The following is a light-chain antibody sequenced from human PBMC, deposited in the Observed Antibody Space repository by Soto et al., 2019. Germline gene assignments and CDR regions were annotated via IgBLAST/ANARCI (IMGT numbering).Light chain of an antibody. V-gene: IGKV1-39*01. CDR1: QTITTF. Sequence: DIQMTQSPSSLSAYVGDRVTITCRASQTITTFLKWYQHKRGRAPKLLIYAVSSLHSGVPSRFSGSGSGTDFTLTISSLQPEDFGTYYCQRSYSTPRSFGPGTKV. CDR2: AVS. CDR3: QRSYSTPRS. J-gene: IGKJ3*01.